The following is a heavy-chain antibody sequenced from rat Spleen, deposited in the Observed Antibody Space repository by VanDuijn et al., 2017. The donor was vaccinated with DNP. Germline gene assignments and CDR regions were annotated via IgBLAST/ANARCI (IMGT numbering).Heavy chain of an antibody. CDR2: IWTGGST. CDR1: GFSLTSYH. Sequence: QVQLKESGPGLVQPSQTLSLACTVSGFSLTSYHAHWVRQPSGKGLEWMGVIWTGGSTEYNSVLKSRLSISRDTSKSQVFLQMNSQQTDETAIYCHTRAPYGSWALDGWGQGTSVTVSS. CDR3: TRAPYGSWALDG. V-gene: IGHV2-43*01. J-gene: IGHJ4*01. D-gene: IGHD1-3*01.